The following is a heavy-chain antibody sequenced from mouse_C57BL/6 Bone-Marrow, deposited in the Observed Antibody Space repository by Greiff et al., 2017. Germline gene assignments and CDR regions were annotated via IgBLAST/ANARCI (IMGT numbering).Heavy chain of an antibody. CDR3: ARERGYYGLFDY. D-gene: IGHD1-2*01. Sequence: QVQLQQPGAELVMPGASVKLSCKASGYTFTSYWMHWVKQRPGQGLEWIGEIDPSDSYTNYNQKFKGNSTLTVDKSSSTAYMQLSSLTSEDSAVYYCARERGYYGLFDYWGQGTTLTVSS. V-gene: IGHV1-69*01. CDR1: GYTFTSYW. J-gene: IGHJ2*01. CDR2: IDPSDSYT.